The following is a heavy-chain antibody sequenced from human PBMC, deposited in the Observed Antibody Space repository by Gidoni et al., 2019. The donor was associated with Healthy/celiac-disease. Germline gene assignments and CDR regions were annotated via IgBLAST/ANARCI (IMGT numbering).Heavy chain of an antibody. J-gene: IGHJ3*02. CDR3: ASREWERLGAFDI. CDR1: GFTFSRDA. CDR2: ISYDGSNK. D-gene: IGHD1-26*01. Sequence: RSLRLSCAASGFTFSRDAMHWVRPAPGMGLEWVAVISYDGSNKYSADSVNGRFTISRDNSKNTLYLQMNSLRAEDTALYYCASREWERLGAFDIWGQGTMVTVSS. V-gene: IGHV3-30-3*01.